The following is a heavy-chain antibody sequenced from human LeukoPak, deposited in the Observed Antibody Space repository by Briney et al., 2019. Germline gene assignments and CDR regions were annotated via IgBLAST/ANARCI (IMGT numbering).Heavy chain of an antibody. D-gene: IGHD6-19*01. CDR2: ISSSSSTI. V-gene: IGHV3-48*04. CDR3: VREGYSSAWFRL. CDR1: GFTFSSYS. Sequence: GGSLRLSCAASGFTFSSYSMNWVRQAPGKGLEWVSYISSSSSTIYYADSVKGRFTISRDDSKNMVYLQMNSLRAEDTAVYFCVREGYSSAWFRLWGQGALVTVSS. J-gene: IGHJ4*02.